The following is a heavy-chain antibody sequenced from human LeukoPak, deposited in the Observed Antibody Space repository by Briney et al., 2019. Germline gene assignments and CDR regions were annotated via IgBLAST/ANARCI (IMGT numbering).Heavy chain of an antibody. J-gene: IGHJ4*02. Sequence: GGSLRLSCATSGFTFGSSYMHWVRQDPGKGLVWVSCISSDGTSTNYADSVKGRFTISRDNPKNTVYLQMNSLRAEDTAVYYCARDVGSSLHSWGQGTLVIVSS. CDR1: GFTFGSSY. D-gene: IGHD2-2*01. CDR3: ARDVGSSLHS. V-gene: IGHV3-74*01. CDR2: ISSDGTST.